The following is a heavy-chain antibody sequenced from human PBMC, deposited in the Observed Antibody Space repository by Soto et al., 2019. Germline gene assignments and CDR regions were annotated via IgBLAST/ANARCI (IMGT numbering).Heavy chain of an antibody. V-gene: IGHV3-30-3*01. CDR3: ARDIVAGSYFDY. J-gene: IGHJ4*02. CDR2: LSYDGNTK. Sequence: HVQLVESGGGVVQPGRSLRLSCAVSGFTLSDFAMHWVRQAPGRGLEWVAFLSYDGNTKSYADSVKGRFTISRDTSMNTLFLQMNSMRAEDTAVYYCARDIVAGSYFDYWGQGNLGNVSS. CDR1: GFTLSDFA. D-gene: IGHD6-19*01.